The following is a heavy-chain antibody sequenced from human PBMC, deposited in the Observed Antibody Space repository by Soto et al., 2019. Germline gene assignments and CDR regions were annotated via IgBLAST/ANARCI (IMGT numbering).Heavy chain of an antibody. D-gene: IGHD5-18*01. V-gene: IGHV1-8*02. CDR1: GYTFTNND. Sequence: ASVKVSCNASGYTFTNNDVSWVRQATGQGLEWMGWMNPGSGDTGYAQKFQGRVTMTRDISIATAYMELNSLTSEDTAIYYCARMESFGSLNWFDPWGQGTLVTVSS. CDR2: MNPGSGDT. J-gene: IGHJ5*02. CDR3: ARMESFGSLNWFDP.